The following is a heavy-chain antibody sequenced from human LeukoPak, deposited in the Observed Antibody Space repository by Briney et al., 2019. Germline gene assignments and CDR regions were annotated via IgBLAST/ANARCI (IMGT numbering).Heavy chain of an antibody. CDR3: ARGPRESSSSDY. J-gene: IGHJ4*02. Sequence: ASVKVSCKTSGYRFTNFDINWVRQAPGQGLEWMGWMNPDNGNTGYAQKFQGRVSMSGDASKSTAFMVLSSLRSDDTAVYFCARGPRESSSSDYWGQGTLVTVSS. CDR2: MNPDNGNT. D-gene: IGHD6-13*01. V-gene: IGHV1-8*01. CDR1: GYRFTNFD.